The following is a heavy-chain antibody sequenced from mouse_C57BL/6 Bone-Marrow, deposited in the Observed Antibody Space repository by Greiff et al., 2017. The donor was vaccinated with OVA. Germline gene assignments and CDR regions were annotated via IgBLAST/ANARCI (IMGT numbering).Heavy chain of an antibody. J-gene: IGHJ3*01. Sequence: DVKLVESGGDLVKPGGSLKLSCAASGFTFSSYGMSWVRQTPDKRLEWVATISSGGSYTYYPDSVKGRFTISRDNAKNTLYLQMSSLKSEDTAMYYCARQTYYSFPGAYWGQGTLVTVSA. CDR1: GFTFSSYG. CDR3: ARQTYYSFPGAY. D-gene: IGHD2-12*01. V-gene: IGHV5-6*02. CDR2: ISSGGSYT.